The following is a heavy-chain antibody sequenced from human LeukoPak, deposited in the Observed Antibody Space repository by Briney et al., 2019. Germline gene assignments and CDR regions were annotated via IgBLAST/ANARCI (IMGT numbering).Heavy chain of an antibody. CDR1: GFTFSSYG. CDR3: ASSTSSTSEYDY. Sequence: GGSLRLSCAASGFTFSSYGMNWFRQAPGKGLEWVSSISSSSSYIYYADSVKGRFTISRDNAKNSLYLQMNSLRAEDTAVYYCASSTSSTSEYDYWGQGTLVTVSS. V-gene: IGHV3-21*01. D-gene: IGHD2-2*01. CDR2: ISSSSSYI. J-gene: IGHJ4*02.